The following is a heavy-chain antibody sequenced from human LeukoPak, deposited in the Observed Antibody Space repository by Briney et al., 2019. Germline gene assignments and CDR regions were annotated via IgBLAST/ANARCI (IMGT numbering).Heavy chain of an antibody. CDR3: ARGYCSSTSCPYYYGMDV. J-gene: IGHJ6*02. CDR1: GGSVSSGTYY. Sequence: SETLSLTCTVSGGSVSSGTYYWSWVRQHPGKGLEWIGYIYYSGSTYYNPSLKSRVTISVDTSKNQFSLKLSSVTAADTAVYYCARGYCSSTSCPYYYGMDVWGQGTTVTVSS. V-gene: IGHV4-31*03. D-gene: IGHD2-2*01. CDR2: IYYSGST.